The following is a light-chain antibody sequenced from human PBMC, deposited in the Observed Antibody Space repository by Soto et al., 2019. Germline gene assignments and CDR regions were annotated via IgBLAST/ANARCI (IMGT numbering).Light chain of an antibody. V-gene: IGKV3-15*01. J-gene: IGKJ5*01. CDR2: DAS. Sequence: EIVMTQSPATLSVSPGERATLPCRASLSVSRNLAWYQQKPGQAPRLLIFDASTRATGIPARFSGSGSGTDFTLTISSLEPEDSAVYYCQQRHMWPITFGQGTRLEIK. CDR1: LSVSRN. CDR3: QQRHMWPIT.